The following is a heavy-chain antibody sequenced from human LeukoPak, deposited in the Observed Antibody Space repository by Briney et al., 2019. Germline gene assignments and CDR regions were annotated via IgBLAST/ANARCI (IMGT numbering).Heavy chain of an antibody. V-gene: IGHV4-59*08. J-gene: IGHJ5*02. Sequence: SETQSLTCTVSGGSISSYYWSWIRQPPGKGLEWIGYIYYSGSTNYNPSLKSRVTISVDTSKNQFSLKLSSVTAADTAVYYCARHWYYDFWSGPTNNWFDPWGQGTLVTVSS. CDR2: IYYSGST. CDR1: GGSISSYY. D-gene: IGHD3-3*01. CDR3: ARHWYYDFWSGPTNNWFDP.